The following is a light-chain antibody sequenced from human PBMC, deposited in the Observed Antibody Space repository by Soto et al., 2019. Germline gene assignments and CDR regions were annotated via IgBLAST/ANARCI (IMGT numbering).Light chain of an antibody. J-gene: IGKJ1*01. CDR2: DAS. V-gene: IGKV3-20*01. CDR3: QQYGDSPVT. Sequence: EIVMTQSPATLSLSPGQRATLSCRASQSVSTYLAWYKQKPGQAPRLLISDASSRAPGSPDRFSGSGSGTDFTLTISRLEPEDFAVYYCQQYGDSPVTFGQGTKVDIK. CDR1: QSVSTY.